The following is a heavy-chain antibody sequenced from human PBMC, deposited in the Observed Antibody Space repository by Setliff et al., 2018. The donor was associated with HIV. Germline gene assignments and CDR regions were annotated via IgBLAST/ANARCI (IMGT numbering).Heavy chain of an antibody. Sequence: SETLSLTCAVSSGSIVSYYWNGIRQPPGRGLEWIGYIHTSGRTKYNPSLKSRLTILVDTSKKQFSLRLTSVTAADTAVYYCSRAAYDAVDWLDPWGQGTLVTSPQ. CDR3: SRAAYDAVDWLDP. CDR1: SGSIVSYY. V-gene: IGHV4-4*08. CDR2: IHTSGRT. J-gene: IGHJ5*02. D-gene: IGHD1-1*01.